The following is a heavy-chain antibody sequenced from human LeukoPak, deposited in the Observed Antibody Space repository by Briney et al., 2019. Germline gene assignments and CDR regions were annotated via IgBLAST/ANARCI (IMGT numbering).Heavy chain of an antibody. D-gene: IGHD5-18*01. Sequence: GGSLRLSCAASGFTFSSYGMHWVRQAPGKGLEWVAVISYDGSNKYYADSVKGRFTISRDNAKNSLYLQMNSLRAEDTAVYYCARGLSGYTAMGAYWGQGTLVTVSS. J-gene: IGHJ4*02. CDR3: ARGLSGYTAMGAY. V-gene: IGHV3-30*03. CDR2: ISYDGSNK. CDR1: GFTFSSYG.